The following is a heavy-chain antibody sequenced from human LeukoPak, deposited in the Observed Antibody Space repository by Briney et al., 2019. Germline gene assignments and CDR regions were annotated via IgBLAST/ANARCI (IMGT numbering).Heavy chain of an antibody. Sequence: NASETLSLTCTVSGGSISSNNYYWGWLRQPPGKGLEWIGSMYHSGSTFANPSLKSRVTISVDTSENQFSLKLSSVTAADTAVYYCARVSLGYRSSTSCYYYYYMDVWGKGTTVTISS. CDR2: MYHSGST. D-gene: IGHD2-2*01. V-gene: IGHV4-39*07. J-gene: IGHJ6*03. CDR3: ARVSLGYRSSTSCYYYYYMDV. CDR1: GGSISSNNYY.